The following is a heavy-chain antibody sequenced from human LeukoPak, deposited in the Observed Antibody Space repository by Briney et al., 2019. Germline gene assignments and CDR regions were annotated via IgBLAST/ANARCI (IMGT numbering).Heavy chain of an antibody. CDR2: ISAYNGNT. CDR3: ARDRLLWFGELLAGNWFDP. Sequence: EASVKVSCKASGYTFTSYAIRWLRQAPGQGLEWMGWISAYNGNTNYAQKRQGRVTMTTDTSTSTAYMELRSLRSDDTAVYYCARDRLLWFGELLAGNWFDPWGQGTLVTVSS. D-gene: IGHD3-10*01. V-gene: IGHV1-18*01. CDR1: GYTFTSYA. J-gene: IGHJ5*02.